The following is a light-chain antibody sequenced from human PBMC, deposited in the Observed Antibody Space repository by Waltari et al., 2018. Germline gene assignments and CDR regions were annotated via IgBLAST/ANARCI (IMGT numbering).Light chain of an antibody. Sequence: SSELTQDPAVSVALGQTIRFTCQGDSLTTSYASWYQLKPGQAPVLVIYGKDKRPSGIPDRISGYSSGTTSTLTITGAQAEDEADYYCSSRNDRANEVVFAGGTKVTVL. CDR2: GKD. CDR3: SSRNDRANEVV. J-gene: IGLJ3*02. V-gene: IGLV3-19*01. CDR1: SLTTSY.